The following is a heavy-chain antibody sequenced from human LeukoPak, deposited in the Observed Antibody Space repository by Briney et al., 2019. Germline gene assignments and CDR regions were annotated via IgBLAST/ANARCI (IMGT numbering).Heavy chain of an antibody. Sequence: ASVKVSCKAAGYTFTNYGISWVRQAPGQGFEWMGWISAYNGNTNYAQKLQGRITMTKDTSTSTAYMELRSLRSDDTAVYYCARDGKIVVVPAGISGGDYWGQGTLVIVSS. CDR1: GYTFTNYG. CDR2: ISAYNGNT. V-gene: IGHV1-18*01. D-gene: IGHD2-2*01. J-gene: IGHJ4*02. CDR3: ARDGKIVVVPAGISGGDY.